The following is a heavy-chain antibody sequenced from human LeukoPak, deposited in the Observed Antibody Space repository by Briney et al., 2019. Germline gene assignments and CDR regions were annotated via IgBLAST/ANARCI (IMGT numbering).Heavy chain of an antibody. CDR2: IRSKAYGATT. CDR1: GFSFGDYA. D-gene: IGHD3-22*01. Sequence: PGRSLRLSCTSSGFSFGDYAMSWVRQAPGKGLEWVGFIRSKAYGATTEYAASVKGRFTISRDDSKSIAYVQMNSLKTEDTAVYYCTRDPYYFDSSGYYHHAFDIWGQGTMVAVSS. CDR3: TRDPYYFDSSGYYHHAFDI. J-gene: IGHJ3*02. V-gene: IGHV3-49*04.